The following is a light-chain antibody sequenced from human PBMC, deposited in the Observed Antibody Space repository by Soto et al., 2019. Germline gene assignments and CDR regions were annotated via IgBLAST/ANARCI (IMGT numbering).Light chain of an antibody. V-gene: IGKV3-11*01. Sequence: IVFSHSPDTLSLSPGERATLSCRASQSVSNYLAWYQQKFGQAPRLLIYDASNRATGIPARFSGSGSGTDFTLTISSLEPEDFAVYCCQQRSNSITFGQGTLLEIK. J-gene: IGKJ5*01. CDR2: DAS. CDR1: QSVSNY. CDR3: QQRSNSIT.